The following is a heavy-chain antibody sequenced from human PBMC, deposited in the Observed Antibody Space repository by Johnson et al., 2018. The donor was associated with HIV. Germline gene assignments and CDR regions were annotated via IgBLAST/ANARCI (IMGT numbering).Heavy chain of an antibody. CDR3: VRDQRTADDYDVIGAFDI. D-gene: IGHD2/OR15-2a*01. V-gene: IGHV3-15*01. J-gene: IGHJ3*02. Sequence: VQLVESGGGVVQPGRSLRLSCAASGFTFSNAWMSWVRQAPGKGLEWVGRIKSKTDGGTTDYATPVKGRFTISRDDSKNTLYLQMNSLKTEDTAVYYWVRDQRTADDYDVIGAFDIWAQGTMVTVSS. CDR1: GFTFSNAW. CDR2: IKSKTDGGTT.